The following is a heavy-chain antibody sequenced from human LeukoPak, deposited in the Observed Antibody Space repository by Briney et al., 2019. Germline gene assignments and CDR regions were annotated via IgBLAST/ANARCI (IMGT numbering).Heavy chain of an antibody. CDR1: GFTFSSSA. V-gene: IGHV3-23*01. D-gene: IGHD3-16*01. CDR2: ISASGGST. Sequence: GGSLRLSCAASGFTFSSSAMSWVRQVPGKGLEWVSGISASGGSTSYADSVRGRFTISRDNSKNTLYLQMNSLRAEDTAVYYSAKDPVGGFGIGAFDIWGQGTMVTVSS. J-gene: IGHJ3*02. CDR3: AKDPVGGFGIGAFDI.